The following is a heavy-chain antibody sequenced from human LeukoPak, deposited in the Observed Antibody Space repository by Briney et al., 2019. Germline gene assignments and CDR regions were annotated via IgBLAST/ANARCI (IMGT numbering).Heavy chain of an antibody. J-gene: IGHJ5*02. CDR3: ARHRDSSGYYYGGWFDP. CDR2: MSYSGST. CDR1: GGSISSYY. Sequence: PSETLSLTCSVSGGSISSYYWSWIRQPPGKGLECIGYMSYSGSTKYNPSLRSRVTISVDTSKNQFSLKLSSVTAADTAVYYCARHRDSSGYYYGGWFDPWGQGTLVTVSS. D-gene: IGHD3-22*01. V-gene: IGHV4-59*08.